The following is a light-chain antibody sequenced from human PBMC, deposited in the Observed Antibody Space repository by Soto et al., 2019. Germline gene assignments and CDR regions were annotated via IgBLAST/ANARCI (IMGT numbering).Light chain of an antibody. CDR3: QQYYSTPIT. V-gene: IGKV4-1*01. CDR1: RSFLYSSNNKNY. Sequence: VLMTQSPDSLAVSLGDSATINCNSSRSFLYSSNNKNYLAWYQQKPGQPPKLLIYWASTRESGVPDRFSGSGSGTDFTLTISSLQAEDVAVYYCQQYYSTPITFGQGTRLEIK. J-gene: IGKJ5*01. CDR2: WAS.